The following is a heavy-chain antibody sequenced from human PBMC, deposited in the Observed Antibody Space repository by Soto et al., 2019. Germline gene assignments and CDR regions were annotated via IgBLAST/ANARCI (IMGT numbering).Heavy chain of an antibody. D-gene: IGHD3-22*01. CDR2: ISSSGDII. Sequence: GGSLRLSCAASGLTFSNAWMSWVRQAPGKGLEWISYISSSGDIIYYADSVKGRFTISRDNAKNSLYLQMNSLRAEDTAVYYCARDLGYYDSSGYFDYWGQGTLVTVSS. V-gene: IGHV3-11*01. J-gene: IGHJ4*02. CDR3: ARDLGYYDSSGYFDY. CDR1: GLTFSNAW.